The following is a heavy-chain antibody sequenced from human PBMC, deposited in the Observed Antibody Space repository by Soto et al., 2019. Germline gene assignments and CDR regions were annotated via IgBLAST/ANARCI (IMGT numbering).Heavy chain of an antibody. CDR2: IIPIFGTA. V-gene: IGHV1-69*13. D-gene: IGHD3-22*01. Sequence: GASVKVSCKASGGTFSSYAISWVRQAPGQGLEWMGGIIPIFGTANYAQKFQGRVTITADESTSTAYMELSSLRSEDTAVYYCARGRDSSGYYHDAFXIWGQGTMVTVSS. J-gene: IGHJ3*02. CDR1: GGTFSSYA. CDR3: ARGRDSSGYYHDAFXI.